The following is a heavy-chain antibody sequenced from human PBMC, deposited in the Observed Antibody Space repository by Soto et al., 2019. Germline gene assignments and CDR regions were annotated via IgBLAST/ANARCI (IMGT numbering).Heavy chain of an antibody. D-gene: IGHD4-17*01. CDR3: ATVLRRVDY. CDR2: INHSGST. V-gene: IGHV4-34*01. J-gene: IGHJ4*02. Sequence: QVQLQQWGAGLLKPSETLSLTCAVYGGSFSGYYWSWIRQPPGKGLEWIGEINHSGSTNYNPSLKSRVPISVDTSKNQCSLKLSSVTAADTAVYYCATVLRRVDYWGQGTLVTVSS. CDR1: GGSFSGYY.